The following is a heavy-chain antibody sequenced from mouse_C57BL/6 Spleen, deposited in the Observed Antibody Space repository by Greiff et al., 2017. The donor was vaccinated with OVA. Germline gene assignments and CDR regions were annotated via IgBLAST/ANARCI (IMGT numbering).Heavy chain of an antibody. CDR1: GYTFTSYW. V-gene: IGHV1-69*01. J-gene: IGHJ2*01. CDR2: IDPSDSYT. Sequence: QVQLQQPGAELVMPGASVKLSCKASGYTFTSYWMHWVKQRPGQGLEWIGEIDPSDSYTNYNQKFKGKSTLTVDKSSSTAYMQLSSLTSEDSAVYYLARGRSNYVGYFDYWGQGTTLTVSS. D-gene: IGHD2-5*01. CDR3: ARGRSNYVGYFDY.